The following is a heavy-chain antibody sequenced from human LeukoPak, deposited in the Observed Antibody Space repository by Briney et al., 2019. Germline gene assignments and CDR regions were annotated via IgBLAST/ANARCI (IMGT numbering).Heavy chain of an antibody. CDR1: GFTFSSYA. V-gene: IGHV3-30-3*01. J-gene: IGHJ6*02. CDR3: AREPYYDFWSGYYVHYYYGMDV. D-gene: IGHD3-3*01. CDR2: ISYDGSNK. Sequence: GRSLRLSCAASGFTFSSYAMHWVRQAPGKGLEWVAVISYDGSNKYYADSVKGRFTISRDNSKNTLYLQMNSLRAEDTAVYYCAREPYYDFWSGYYVHYYYGMDVWGQGTTVTVSS.